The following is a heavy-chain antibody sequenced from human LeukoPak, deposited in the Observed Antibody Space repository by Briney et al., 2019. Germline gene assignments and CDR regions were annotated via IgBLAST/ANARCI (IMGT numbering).Heavy chain of an antibody. V-gene: IGHV3-30*03. J-gene: IGHJ4*02. Sequence: PGGSLRLSCAASGFTFSSYGMHWVRQAPGKGLEWVAVISYDGSNKYYVDSVKGRFTISRDNAKNSLYLQMNSLRAEDTAVYYCARVEPSGVDTAMVAFDYWGQGTLVTVSS. CDR1: GFTFSSYG. CDR3: ARVEPSGVDTAMVAFDY. D-gene: IGHD5-18*01. CDR2: ISYDGSNK.